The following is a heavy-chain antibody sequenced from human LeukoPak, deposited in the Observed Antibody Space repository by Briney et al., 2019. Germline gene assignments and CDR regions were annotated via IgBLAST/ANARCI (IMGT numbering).Heavy chain of an antibody. CDR3: ARDGGSYAWPDY. V-gene: IGHV3-23*01. CDR1: GFTFSSYA. CDR2: ISGSGGST. D-gene: IGHD1-26*01. J-gene: IGHJ4*02. Sequence: PGGSLRLSCAASGFTFSSYAMNWVRQAPGRGLEWVSDISGSGGSTQYADSVKGRFTISRDNSKNTLYLQMNSLRAEDTAVYYCARDGGSYAWPDYWGQGTLVTVSS.